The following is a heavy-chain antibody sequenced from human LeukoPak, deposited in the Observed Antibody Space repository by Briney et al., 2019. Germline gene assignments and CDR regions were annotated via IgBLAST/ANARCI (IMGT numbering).Heavy chain of an antibody. CDR3: ARAGLVPAAVRDAIDI. D-gene: IGHD2-2*01. J-gene: IGHJ3*02. CDR1: VYTFTGYY. V-gene: IGHV1-2*02. CDR2: INPNSGGT. Sequence: ASVTVSCKASVYTFTGYYMYWVGQAPGQGGEGMGWINPNSGGTNYAQNFRGRVSMTRETSISTAYMELYRLRYDDTAIYYCARAGLVPAAVRDAIDIWGQGTMVTVSS.